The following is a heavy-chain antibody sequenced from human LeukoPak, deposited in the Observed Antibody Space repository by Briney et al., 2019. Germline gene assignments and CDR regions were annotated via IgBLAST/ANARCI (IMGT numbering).Heavy chain of an antibody. D-gene: IGHD3-10*01. CDR2: INPNSGGT. CDR3: ARGLYFYGSGSPLDY. Sequence: GASVKVSCKASGYTFTGYYMHWVRQAPGQGLEWMGWINPNSGGTNYAQKFQGRVTMTRDTSISTAYMELSRLRSDDTAVYYCARGLYFYGSGSPLDYWGQGTLVTVSS. CDR1: GYTFTGYY. J-gene: IGHJ4*02. V-gene: IGHV1-2*02.